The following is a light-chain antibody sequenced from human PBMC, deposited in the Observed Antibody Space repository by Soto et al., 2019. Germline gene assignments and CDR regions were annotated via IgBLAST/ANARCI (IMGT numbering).Light chain of an antibody. V-gene: IGKV3D-15*01. CDR2: GAA. J-gene: IGKJ4*01. CDR1: HSVDSN. Sequence: EVVMTQSPGTLSVSTGEGATLSCRASHSVDSNLAWYQQKPGQAPRLLMYGAATRPSGIPDRFSGSGSGTEFTLTISSLQXXXXAVYYCQQYDSWPLTFGGGTKVEIK. CDR3: QQYDSWPLT.